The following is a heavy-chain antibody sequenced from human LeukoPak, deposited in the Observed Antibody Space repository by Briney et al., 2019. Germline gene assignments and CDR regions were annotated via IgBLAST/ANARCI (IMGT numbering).Heavy chain of an antibody. CDR2: ISYDGSNK. Sequence: GGSLRLSCAASGFTFSSYAMHWVRQAPGKGLEWVAVISYDGSNKYYADSVKGRFTISRDNSKNTLYLQMNSLRAEDTAVYYCAKDKGVAAAGTLPDYFDYWGQGTLVTVSS. CDR3: AKDKGVAAAGTLPDYFDY. CDR1: GFTFSSYA. V-gene: IGHV3-30-3*01. D-gene: IGHD6-13*01. J-gene: IGHJ4*02.